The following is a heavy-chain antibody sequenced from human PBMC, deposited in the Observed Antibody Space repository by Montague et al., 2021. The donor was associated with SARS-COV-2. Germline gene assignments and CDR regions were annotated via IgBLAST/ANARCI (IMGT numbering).Heavy chain of an antibody. Sequence: SETLSLTCTVSGGSISSYYWSWIRQPPGKGLEWIGYIYYSGSTNYNPSLKSRVTISVDTSKNQFSLKLSSVTAADTAVYYCARVPPGGEYSSGSYSGGFGYGAQGP. J-gene: IGHJ4*02. CDR3: ARVPPGGEYSSGSYSGGFGY. CDR1: GGSISSYY. CDR2: IYYSGST. V-gene: IGHV4-59*01. D-gene: IGHD3-22*01.